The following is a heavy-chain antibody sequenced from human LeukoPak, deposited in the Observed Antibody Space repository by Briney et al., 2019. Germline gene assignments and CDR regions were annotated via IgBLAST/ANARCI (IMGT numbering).Heavy chain of an antibody. V-gene: IGHV3-74*01. CDR2: INSDGSST. J-gene: IGHJ4*02. CDR3: VKSMLGGYRLLIDS. D-gene: IGHD5-12*01. CDR1: GFTFSNYW. Sequence: PGGSLRLSCAASGFTFSNYWMHWVRQGPGKGLVWVSRINSDGSSTSYADSVKGRFTISRDNSKNTLFLQMNSLRAEDTAVYYCVKSMLGGYRLLIDSWGQGTLVTVSS.